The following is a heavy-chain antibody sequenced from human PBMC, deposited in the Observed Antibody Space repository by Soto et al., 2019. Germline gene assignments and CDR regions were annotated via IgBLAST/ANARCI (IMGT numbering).Heavy chain of an antibody. D-gene: IGHD5-12*01. CDR3: ATHSGYDRDY. CDR2: ITSGGDTL. V-gene: IGHV3-48*03. CDR1: GFTFRSYE. Sequence: EVQLVESGGGLVRPGGSLRLSCAASGFTFRSYEMNWVRQAPGKGLEWVAYITSGGDTLYYAESVKGRITISRDNAKNSLFLQMNSLRAEDTAVYYCATHSGYDRDYWGQGTLVTVST. J-gene: IGHJ4*02.